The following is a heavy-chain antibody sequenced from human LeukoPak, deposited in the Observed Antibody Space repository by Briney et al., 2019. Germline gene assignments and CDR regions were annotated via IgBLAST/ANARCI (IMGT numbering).Heavy chain of an antibody. CDR3: ARRFWETDY. D-gene: IGHD3-10*01. CDR1: GGSISSYY. CDR2: IYYSGST. J-gene: IGHJ4*02. V-gene: IGHV4-59*01. Sequence: SETLSLTCTVSGGSISSYYWSWIRQPPGKGLEWIGYIYYSGSTNYNPSLKSRVTISVDTSKNQFSLKLSSVTAADTAVYYCARRFWETDYWAREPWSPSPQ.